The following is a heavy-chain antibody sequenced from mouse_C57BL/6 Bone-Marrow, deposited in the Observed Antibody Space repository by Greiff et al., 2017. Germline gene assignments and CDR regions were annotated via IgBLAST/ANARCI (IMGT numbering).Heavy chain of an antibody. CDR3: AGVILGAMDY. V-gene: IGHV5-2*03. J-gene: IGHJ4*01. D-gene: IGHD4-1*01. CDR1: EYEFPSHE. CDR2: INSDGGST. Sequence: EVMLVESGGGLVQPGESLKLSCESNEYEFPSHEMSWVRKTPEQRLELVAAINSDGGSTYYPDTMERRFIISRDNTKKTLYLQMSSLRSEDPALYDCAGVILGAMDYWGQGTSVTVSS.